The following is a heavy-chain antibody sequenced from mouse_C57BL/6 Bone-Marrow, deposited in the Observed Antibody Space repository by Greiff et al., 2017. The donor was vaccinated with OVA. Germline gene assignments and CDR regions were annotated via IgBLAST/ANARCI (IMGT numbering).Heavy chain of an antibody. CDR3: TRRKIYYYGSSYRDAMDY. V-gene: IGHV1-5*01. CDR1: GYTFTSYW. CDR2: IYPGNSDT. D-gene: IGHD1-1*01. Sequence: VHVKQSGTVLARPGASVKMSCKTSGYTFTSYWMHWVNQRPGQGLEWIGAIYPGNSDTSYNQKFKGKAKLTAVTSASTAYMELSSQTNEDSAVYYCTRRKIYYYGSSYRDAMDYWGQGTSVTVSS. J-gene: IGHJ4*01.